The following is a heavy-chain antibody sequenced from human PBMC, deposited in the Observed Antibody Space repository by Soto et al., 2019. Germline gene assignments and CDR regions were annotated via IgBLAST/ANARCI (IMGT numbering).Heavy chain of an antibody. V-gene: IGHV1-2*02. CDR3: ARGGGVGVAGSAAFEM. J-gene: IGHJ3*02. D-gene: IGHD3-3*01. Sequence: QLHLVQSGAVVKKPGASVTVSCSASGYPVTAYYMHWVRQAPGRGLEGMGGINPATGAAKYTQTFQGRVPRARDTSTRTVFMEPSGLTSEDTAGFYCARGGGVGVAGSAAFEMWGQGTLVTVSS. CDR1: GYPVTAYY. CDR2: INPATGAA.